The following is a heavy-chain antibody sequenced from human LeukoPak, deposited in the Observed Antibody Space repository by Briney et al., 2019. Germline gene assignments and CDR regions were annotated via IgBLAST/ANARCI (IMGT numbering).Heavy chain of an antibody. J-gene: IGHJ4*02. CDR3: ARDSGRGGSCDY. V-gene: IGHV3-48*01. Sequence: PGGSLRLSCAASGFTFSSYSMKWVRQAPGKGLEWVSHITSSSRTIYYAGSVKGRFTISRDNAKNSLYLQMNSLRAEDTAVYYCARDSGRGGSCDYWGQGTLVTVSS. D-gene: IGHD2-15*01. CDR2: ITSSSRTI. CDR1: GFTFSSYS.